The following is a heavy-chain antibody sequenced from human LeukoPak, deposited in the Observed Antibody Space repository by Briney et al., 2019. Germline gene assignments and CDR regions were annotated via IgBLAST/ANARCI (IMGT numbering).Heavy chain of an antibody. D-gene: IGHD2-15*01. CDR2: IQSKTYGEGT. V-gene: IGHV3-49*04. CDR1: GLSFGDYG. J-gene: IGHJ4*02. CDR3: TASDHLYCSSSSCHFDY. Sequence: GGSLRLSCTVFGLSFGDYGMSWVRQAPGKGLEWVSFIQSKTYGEGTMYAASVRGRFTISRDDSRSTAYLQMNSLKTEDTAVYYCTASDHLYCSSSSCHFDYWGQGTLATVAS.